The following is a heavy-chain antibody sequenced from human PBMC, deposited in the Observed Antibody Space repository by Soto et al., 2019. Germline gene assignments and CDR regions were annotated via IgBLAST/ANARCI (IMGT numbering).Heavy chain of an antibody. CDR2: IYSDGTT. V-gene: IGHV3-66*01. D-gene: IGHD1-26*01. CDR3: ARESVGAKPANHHHYGMDV. CDR1: GITVSNNY. J-gene: IGHJ6*02. Sequence: GGSLRLSCAASGITVSNNYMSWVRQAPGKGLEWVSIIYSDGTTYYADSVKGRFTISRDTSKNTLYLQMNSLREGDTAVYYCARESVGAKPANHHHYGMDVWGQGTTVTVSS.